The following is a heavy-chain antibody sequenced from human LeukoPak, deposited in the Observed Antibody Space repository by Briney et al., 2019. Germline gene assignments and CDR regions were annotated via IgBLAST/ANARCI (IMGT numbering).Heavy chain of an antibody. Sequence: GASVKVSCKASGGTFSSYAISWVRQAPRQGLEWMGGIIPIFGTANYAQKFQGRVTITADESTSTAYMELSSLRSEDTAVYYCARDMMEGMVRGVGARGYYYYGMDVWGQGTTVTVSS. CDR3: ARDMMEGMVRGVGARGYYYYGMDV. CDR1: GGTFSSYA. D-gene: IGHD3-10*01. CDR2: IIPIFGTA. V-gene: IGHV1-69*13. J-gene: IGHJ6*02.